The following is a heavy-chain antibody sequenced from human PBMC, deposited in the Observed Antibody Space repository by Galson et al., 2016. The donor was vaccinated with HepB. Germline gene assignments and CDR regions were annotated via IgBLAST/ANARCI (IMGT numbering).Heavy chain of an antibody. D-gene: IGHD1-26*01. CDR2: SNLYDGTI. CDR3: ARDWDFNMDV. J-gene: IGHJ6*03. CDR1: GYIFTSSG. V-gene: IGHV1-18*04. Sequence: SVKVSCKASGYIFTSSGTSWMRQAPGQGLEWVGWSNLYDGTINYARKFQGRVSLTTDTSTSTAYMELRSLRFDDTAVYYCARDWDFNMDVWGKGTTVTVSS.